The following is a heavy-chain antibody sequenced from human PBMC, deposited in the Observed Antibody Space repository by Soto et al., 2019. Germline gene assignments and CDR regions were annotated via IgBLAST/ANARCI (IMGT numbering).Heavy chain of an antibody. V-gene: IGHV4-4*07. Sequence: ETLSLTCSVSGGYINSYWWSWIRQPAGKGLEWIGRVYSSGTTDYNPSLNSRATLSVETSKNQFSLKLSSVTAADTAVYYCARDIGSYAYGEGYWGQGIQVTVSS. CDR3: ARDIGSYAYGEGY. CDR1: GGYINSYW. J-gene: IGHJ4*02. CDR2: VYSSGTT. D-gene: IGHD3-10*01.